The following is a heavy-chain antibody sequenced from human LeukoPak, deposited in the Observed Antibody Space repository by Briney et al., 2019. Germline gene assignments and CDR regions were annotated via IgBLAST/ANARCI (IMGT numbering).Heavy chain of an antibody. J-gene: IGHJ4*02. V-gene: IGHV4-39*07. D-gene: IGHD1-26*01. Sequence: SETLSLTCTVSGSSISSSSYYWGWIRQPPGKGLEWIRSIYYSGSTYYNPSLKSRVTISVDTSKNQFSLKLSSVTAADTAVYYGARESGSYFAGFDCWGQGTLVTVSS. CDR2: IYYSGST. CDR1: GSSISSSSYY. CDR3: ARESGSYFAGFDC.